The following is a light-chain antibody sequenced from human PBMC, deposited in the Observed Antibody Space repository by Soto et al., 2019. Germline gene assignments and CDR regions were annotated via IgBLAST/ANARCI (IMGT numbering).Light chain of an antibody. Sequence: QSVLTQPPSASGTPGQRVTISCSGSSSNIGSNYVFWYQHLPGTAPKLLIYRNNQRPSGVPDRFSASKSGTSASRAISGLRSEDEADYYCAAWDDSLTGVFGGGTKLTVL. V-gene: IGLV1-47*01. CDR3: AAWDDSLTGV. CDR1: SSNIGSNY. J-gene: IGLJ3*02. CDR2: RNN.